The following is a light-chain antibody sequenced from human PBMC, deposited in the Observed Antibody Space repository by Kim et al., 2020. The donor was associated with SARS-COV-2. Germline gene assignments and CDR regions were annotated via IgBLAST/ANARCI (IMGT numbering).Light chain of an antibody. J-gene: IGLJ2*01. CDR3: QVWDSSTAV. CDR2: RDS. CDR1: NIGSKK. V-gene: IGLV3-9*01. Sequence: VALGQTARITCGGNNIGSKKVHWYQQKPGQAPVLVIYRDSNRPSGIPERFSGSNSGNMATLTIGRAQAGDEADYYCQVWDSSTAVFGGGTKLTVL.